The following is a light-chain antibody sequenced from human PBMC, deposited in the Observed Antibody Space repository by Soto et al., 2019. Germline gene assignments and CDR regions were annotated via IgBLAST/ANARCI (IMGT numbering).Light chain of an antibody. CDR2: DAS. V-gene: IGKV3-11*01. J-gene: IGKJ3*01. CDR1: QSVSSY. CDR3: RQYGSTPTIT. Sequence: EILITQSPATRSVSPGERAALPCRASQSVSSYLAWYQQKPGQAPRLLIYDASNRANGIPARIFSGSSCANYILIIISRQTADVLAYYYRQYGSTPTITFGHGTRVEIK.